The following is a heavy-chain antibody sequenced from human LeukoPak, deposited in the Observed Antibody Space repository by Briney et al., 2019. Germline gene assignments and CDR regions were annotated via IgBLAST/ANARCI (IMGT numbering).Heavy chain of an antibody. Sequence: GGSLRLSCVASGSTFSSYAMNWVRQAPGKGLEWVSAVSGSGDNTYYVNSVKGRFTISRDNSKNTLYLQMNSLRPEDAAVYYCAKGRAGAYSSHDYWGQGTLVTVSS. CDR2: VSGSGDNT. J-gene: IGHJ4*02. CDR1: GSTFSSYA. D-gene: IGHD6-19*01. V-gene: IGHV3-23*01. CDR3: AKGRAGAYSSHDY.